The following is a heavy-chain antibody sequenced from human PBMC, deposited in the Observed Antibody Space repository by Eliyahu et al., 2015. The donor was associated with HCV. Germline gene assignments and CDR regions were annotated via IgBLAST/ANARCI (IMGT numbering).Heavy chain of an antibody. J-gene: IGHJ5*02. CDR1: GFTFDDYT. V-gene: IGHV3-43*01. D-gene: IGHD1-1*01. CDR2: ISWDGGRT. CDR3: AKGRGTGELNWFDP. Sequence: EVQLVESGGVVVQPGGSLRLSCAASGFTFDDYTMHWVRPAPGKGLEWVSLISWDGGRTYYVDSVKGRFTISRDNSKNSLYLQMNSLRNEDTALYYCAKGRGTGELNWFDPWGQGTLVTVSS.